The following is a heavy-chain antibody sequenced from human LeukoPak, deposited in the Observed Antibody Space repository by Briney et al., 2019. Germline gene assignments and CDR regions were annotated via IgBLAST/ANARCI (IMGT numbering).Heavy chain of an antibody. Sequence: PGRSLRLSCAASGFTFDDYAMHWVRQAPGKGLEWVSGISWNSGSIGYADSVKGRFTISRDNAKNSLYLQMNSPRAEDTALYYCAKGKWLVSAFDYWGQGTLVTVSS. D-gene: IGHD6-19*01. CDR1: GFTFDDYA. V-gene: IGHV3-9*01. J-gene: IGHJ4*02. CDR3: AKGKWLVSAFDY. CDR2: ISWNSGSI.